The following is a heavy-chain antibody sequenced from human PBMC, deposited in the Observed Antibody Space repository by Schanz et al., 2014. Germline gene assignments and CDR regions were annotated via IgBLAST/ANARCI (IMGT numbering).Heavy chain of an antibody. Sequence: EVQLVESGGGLVQPGGSLRLSCAASGFTFSSYWMHWVRQAPGKGLVSVSRINSDGNSANYADSVRGRFTISRDNAKNTLYLQMNSLRPEDTAVYYCARSAETTIFGVLGDWGQGTLVTVSS. V-gene: IGHV3-74*01. CDR1: GFTFSSYW. J-gene: IGHJ4*02. CDR3: ARSAETTIFGVLGD. CDR2: INSDGNSA. D-gene: IGHD3-3*01.